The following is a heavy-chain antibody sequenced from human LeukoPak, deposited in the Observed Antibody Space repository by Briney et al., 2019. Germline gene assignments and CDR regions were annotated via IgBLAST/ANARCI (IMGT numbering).Heavy chain of an antibody. Sequence: GGSLRLSCAASEFTFTSFAMNWVRQAPGKGLAWVSVISGSGDGTYYADSVKGRFTISRDNSKNTLFLQMNSLRVEDTAVYYCAKSTVYGGNSGGPFDIWGQGTMVSVSS. V-gene: IGHV3-23*01. CDR1: EFTFTSFA. J-gene: IGHJ3*02. CDR2: ISGSGDGT. D-gene: IGHD4-23*01. CDR3: AKSTVYGGNSGGPFDI.